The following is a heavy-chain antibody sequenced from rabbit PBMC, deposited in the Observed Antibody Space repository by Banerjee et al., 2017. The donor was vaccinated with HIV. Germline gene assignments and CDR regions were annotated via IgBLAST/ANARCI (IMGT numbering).Heavy chain of an antibody. Sequence: QSLEESGGDLVKPGASLTLTCTASGFTLSSSYDLCWVRQAPGKGLEWIACIYGGSSGTTYYATWAKGRFTISKTSSTTVTLQMTSLTAADTATYFCARNVYDDYGDSYYFNLWGQGTLVTVS. CDR1: GFTLSSSYD. D-gene: IGHD2-1*01. J-gene: IGHJ4*01. V-gene: IGHV1S40*01. CDR3: ARNVYDDYGDSYYFNL. CDR2: IYGGSSGTT.